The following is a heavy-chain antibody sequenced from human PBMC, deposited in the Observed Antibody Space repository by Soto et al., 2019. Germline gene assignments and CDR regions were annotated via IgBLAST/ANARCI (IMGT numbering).Heavy chain of an antibody. J-gene: IGHJ6*02. D-gene: IGHD2-15*01. V-gene: IGHV1-69*02. CDR1: GGTFSSYT. CDR3: ASLYCSGGSCYSTDTYYYYGMDV. CDR2: IIPILGIA. Sequence: QVQLVQSGAEVKKPGSSVKVSCKASGGTFSSYTISWVRQAPGQGLEWMRRIIPILGIANYAQKFQGRVTITADKSTSTAYMELSSLRSEDTAVYYCASLYCSGGSCYSTDTYYYYGMDVWGQGTTVTVSS.